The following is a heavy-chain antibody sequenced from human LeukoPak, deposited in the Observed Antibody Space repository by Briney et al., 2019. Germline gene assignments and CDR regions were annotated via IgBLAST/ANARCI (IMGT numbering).Heavy chain of an antibody. Sequence: SETLSLTCTVSGGSISSSSYYWGWIRQPPGKGLEWIGSIYYSGSTYYNPSLKSRVTISIDTSKSQFSLKLSSVTAADTAVYYCAREPYCGGDCYYVWGKGTTVTVSS. CDR1: GGSISSSSYY. D-gene: IGHD2-21*02. CDR3: AREPYCGGDCYYV. CDR2: IYYSGST. J-gene: IGHJ6*04. V-gene: IGHV4-39*07.